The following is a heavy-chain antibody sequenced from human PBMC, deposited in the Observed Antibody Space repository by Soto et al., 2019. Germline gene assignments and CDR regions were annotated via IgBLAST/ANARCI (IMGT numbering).Heavy chain of an antibody. Sequence: PGGSLRLSCAASGFTFSSYAMSWVRQAPGKGLEWVSAISGSGGSTYYADSVKGRFTISRDNSKNTLYLQMNSLRAEDTAVYYCAKYGSSWYRRWYYFDYWGQGTLVTVSS. D-gene: IGHD6-13*01. CDR3: AKYGSSWYRRWYYFDY. J-gene: IGHJ4*02. V-gene: IGHV3-23*01. CDR2: ISGSGGST. CDR1: GFTFSSYA.